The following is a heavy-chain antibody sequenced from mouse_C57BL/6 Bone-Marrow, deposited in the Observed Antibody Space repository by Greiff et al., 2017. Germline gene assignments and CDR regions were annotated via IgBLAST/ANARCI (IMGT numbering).Heavy chain of an antibody. CDR1: GFTFSSYA. J-gene: IGHJ2*01. V-gene: IGHV5-4*01. CDR2: ISDGGSYT. CDR3: ARDARGGYYFSFDY. Sequence: EVKLMESGGGLVKPGGSLKLSCAASGFTFSSYAMSWVRQTPEKRLEWVATISDGGSYTYYPDNVKGRFTISRDNAKNNLYLQMSHLKSEDTAMYYCARDARGGYYFSFDYWGQGTTLTVSS. D-gene: IGHD2-3*01.